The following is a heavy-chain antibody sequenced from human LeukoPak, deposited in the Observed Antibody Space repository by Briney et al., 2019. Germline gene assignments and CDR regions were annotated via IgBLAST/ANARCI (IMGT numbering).Heavy chain of an antibody. CDR3: ATHSGGY. Sequence: PGGSLRLSCAASGFTFSDSYMTWVRQAPGKGLEWVSVIYTSGNTYHADSVKGRFTLSRDNSKNTLYLQMSSLRVEDTAVYYCATHSGGYWGQGTLVTVSS. CDR2: IYTSGNT. CDR1: GFTFSDSY. D-gene: IGHD4-23*01. V-gene: IGHV3-66*01. J-gene: IGHJ4*02.